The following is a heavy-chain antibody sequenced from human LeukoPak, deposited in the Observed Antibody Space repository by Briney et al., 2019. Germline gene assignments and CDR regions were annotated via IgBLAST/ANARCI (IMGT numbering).Heavy chain of an antibody. V-gene: IGHV3-23*01. D-gene: IGHD5-18*01. CDR2: SSGSGGSP. J-gene: IGHJ4*02. CDR1: GFTFSSYA. Sequence: GGSLRLSCAASGFTFSSYAMSWVRQAPGKGLELVSASSGSGGSPYYADSVKGRFTISRDHSKNTLYLQMNSLRAEDTAVYYCARGRIDTAMPLLHYWAQGPLVPVSS. CDR3: ARGRIDTAMPLLHY.